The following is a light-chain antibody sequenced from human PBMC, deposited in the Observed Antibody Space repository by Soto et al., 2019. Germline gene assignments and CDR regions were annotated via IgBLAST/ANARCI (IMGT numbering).Light chain of an antibody. J-gene: IGKJ1*01. V-gene: IGKV3-20*01. CDR2: GAS. CDR1: QIVSSSS. Sequence: EIVLTQSPGTLSLCPGERATLSCRASQIVSSSSISWYQQKPGQAPRLLIYGASTRATGIPDRFSGSWSGTDFTLTISRLEPEDVAVYYCQQYGSSRTFGQGTKVDIK. CDR3: QQYGSSRT.